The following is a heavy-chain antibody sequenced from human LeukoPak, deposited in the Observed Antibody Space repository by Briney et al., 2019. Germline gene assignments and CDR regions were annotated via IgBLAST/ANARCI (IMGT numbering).Heavy chain of an antibody. V-gene: IGHV3-23*01. D-gene: IGHD2-21*01. CDR3: AKGINYYYYGMDV. Sequence: PGGSLRLSCAASGFTFSSYAMSWIRQAPGKGLEWVSAISGSGGSTYYADSVKGRFTISRDNSKNTLYLQMNSMRAEDTAVYYCAKGINYYYYGMDVWGQGTTVTVSS. CDR1: GFTFSSYA. CDR2: ISGSGGST. J-gene: IGHJ6*02.